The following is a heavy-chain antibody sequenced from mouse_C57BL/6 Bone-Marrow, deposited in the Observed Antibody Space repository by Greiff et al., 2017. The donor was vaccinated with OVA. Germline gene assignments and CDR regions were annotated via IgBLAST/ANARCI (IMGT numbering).Heavy chain of an antibody. CDR2: ISSGGSYT. D-gene: IGHD2-12*01. V-gene: IGHV5-6*01. J-gene: IGHJ2*01. CDR1: GFTFSSYG. CDR3: ARDDEDY. Sequence: EVMLVESGGDLVKPGGSLKLSCAASGFTFSSYGMSWVRQTPDKRLEWVATISSGGSYTYYPDSVKGRFTISRDNAKNTLYLQMSSLKSEDTAMYYCARDDEDYGGQGTTLTVSS.